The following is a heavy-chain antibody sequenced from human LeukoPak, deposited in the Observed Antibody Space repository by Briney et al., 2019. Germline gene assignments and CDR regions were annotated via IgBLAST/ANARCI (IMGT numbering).Heavy chain of an antibody. J-gene: IGHJ4*02. CDR3: TRVGASNTLDY. D-gene: IGHD4-11*01. Sequence: PGGSLRLSCAASGFTFSSYAMSWVRQAPGKRLEWVSVISGSGGTTYYADSVKGRYTISRDNSKNTLYLQMNSLRAEDTAVYYCTRVGASNTLDYWGQGTLVTVSS. CDR2: ISGSGGTT. CDR1: GFTFSSYA. V-gene: IGHV3-23*01.